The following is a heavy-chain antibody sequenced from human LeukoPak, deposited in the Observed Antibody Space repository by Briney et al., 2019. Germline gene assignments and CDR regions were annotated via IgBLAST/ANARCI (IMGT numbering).Heavy chain of an antibody. J-gene: IGHJ6*02. CDR3: ARGIRQLVPYYYYVMDV. D-gene: IGHD6-6*01. CDR1: GYTFTSYD. Sequence: ASVKVSCKASGYTFTSYDIYRVRRATGQGLEWMGWMNPNSGNTGYAQKFQGRGTMTRNTSIRTAYMELSSLRSEDTAVYYCARGIRQLVPYYYYVMDVWGQGTTVTVSS. CDR2: MNPNSGNT. V-gene: IGHV1-8*01.